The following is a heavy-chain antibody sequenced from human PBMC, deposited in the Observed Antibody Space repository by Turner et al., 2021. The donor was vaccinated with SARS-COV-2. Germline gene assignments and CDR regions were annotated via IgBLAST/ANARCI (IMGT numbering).Heavy chain of an antibody. CDR1: VGSISSSSYY. CDR3: ARLMDTAMDYYGTDV. Sequence: QLQLQDSGPGLVKPSETLSLTCPVSVGSISSSSYYWGWIRQPPGKGLEWIGNIYYSGSAYYNPSLKSRVTISVDPSKNQFSLKLTSVTAADTAVYYCARLMDTAMDYYGTDVWGQGTTVTVSS. D-gene: IGHD5-18*01. CDR2: IYYSGSA. V-gene: IGHV4-39*01. J-gene: IGHJ6*02.